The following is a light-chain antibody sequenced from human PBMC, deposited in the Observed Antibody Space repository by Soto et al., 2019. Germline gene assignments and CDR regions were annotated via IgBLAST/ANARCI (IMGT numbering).Light chain of an antibody. CDR2: GAS. V-gene: IGKV3-20*01. Sequence: DIVFDPLPGALSFPLLQGPPLSCRASQSVRSSYLAWYQQKPGQAPRLLIYGASNRATGIPDRFSGSGSGTDFTLTISRLEPKDFAVYYCQQYGSSGTFGQGTKVDI. CDR1: QSVRSSY. CDR3: QQYGSSGT. J-gene: IGKJ1*01.